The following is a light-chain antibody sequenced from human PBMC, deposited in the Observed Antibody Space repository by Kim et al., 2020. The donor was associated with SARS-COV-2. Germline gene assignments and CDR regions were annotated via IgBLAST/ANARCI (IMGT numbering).Light chain of an antibody. Sequence: SYELTQPPSVSVAPGETARISCGGYNVGSKSVHWYQQKPGQAPVLVIYFDSNRPSGSPERVSGSNSGNTATLSISRVDVGDEADYYCQVWDGSNDHVVFGGGTQLTVL. J-gene: IGLJ7*01. CDR3: QVWDGSNDHVV. V-gene: IGLV3-21*04. CDR2: FDS. CDR1: NVGSKS.